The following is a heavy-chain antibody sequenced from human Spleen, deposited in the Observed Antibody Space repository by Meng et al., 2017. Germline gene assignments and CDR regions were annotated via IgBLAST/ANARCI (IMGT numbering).Heavy chain of an antibody. CDR3: ARVSGSYRWYFDH. V-gene: IGHV4-59*02. J-gene: IGHJ4*02. CDR1: GGSVNSYY. CDR2: VYSSGST. D-gene: IGHD1-26*01. Sequence: SETLSLTCTVSGGSVNSYYWSWVRQPPGMGLEWTGYVYSSGSTNYNPSLESRVTLSVDTSKNQFSLKLTSVTAADTAVYYCARVSGSYRWYFDHWGQGTLVTVSS.